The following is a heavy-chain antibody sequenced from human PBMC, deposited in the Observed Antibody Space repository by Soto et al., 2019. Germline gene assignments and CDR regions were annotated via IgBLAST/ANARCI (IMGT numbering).Heavy chain of an antibody. CDR1: GFTFGRYW. CDR3: ALGYCTNGICYGNGMDV. J-gene: IGHJ6*02. Sequence: PGGSLRLSCEAFGFTFGRYWMHWVRQAPGKGLVWVARINNDGSSTNYADSVKGRFTISRDNAQNILYLQMNSLRAEDTAEYYCALGYCTNGICYGNGMDVWGQGTTVTVSS. CDR2: INNDGSST. D-gene: IGHD2-8*01. V-gene: IGHV3-74*01.